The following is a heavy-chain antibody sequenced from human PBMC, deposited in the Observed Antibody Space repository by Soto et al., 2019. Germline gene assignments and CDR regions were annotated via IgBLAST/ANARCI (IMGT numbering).Heavy chain of an antibody. CDR3: ARNGDSSDYRGWFDP. J-gene: IGHJ5*02. CDR2: IYSGGTT. D-gene: IGHD3-22*01. V-gene: IGHV3-66*01. Sequence: GGSLRLSCAASGFTVSSNYMSWVRQAPGKGLEWVSVIYSGGTTYYADSVKGRFTISRDNSKNTLYLQMNSLRAEDTAVYYCARNGDSSDYRGWFDPWGQGTLVTFSS. CDR1: GFTVSSNY.